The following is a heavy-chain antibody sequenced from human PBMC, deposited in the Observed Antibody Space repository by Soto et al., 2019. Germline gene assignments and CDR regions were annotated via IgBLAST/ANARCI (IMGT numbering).Heavy chain of an antibody. Sequence: QVQLQQWGAGLLKPSETLSLTCAVYGGSLSGYHGTWIRQTQEKGLEWIGEINDSGNINYNPSLKSRVTILVDTAKKQISLRLRSVTAADTAVYYCARGLILWFGELSRRGGYYYYMDVWGKGTTVTVSS. CDR1: GGSLSGYH. J-gene: IGHJ6*03. CDR2: INDSGNI. D-gene: IGHD3-10*01. CDR3: ARGLILWFGELSRRGGYYYYMDV. V-gene: IGHV4-34*02.